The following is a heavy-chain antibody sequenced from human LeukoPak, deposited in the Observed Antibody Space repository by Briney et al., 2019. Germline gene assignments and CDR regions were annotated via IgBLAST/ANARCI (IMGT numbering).Heavy chain of an antibody. CDR2: IRTSAEGANYA. J-gene: IGHJ4*02. D-gene: IGHD3-9*01. V-gene: IGHV3-48*02. Sequence: PGGSLRLSCAASGFTFSSYPMNWVRQAPGKGLEWVSNIRTSAEGANYAYYADSVKGRVTISRDDAKNTLYLHMNSLRDDDTAVYYCASDQRYAFDYWGQGILVTVSS. CDR3: ASDQRYAFDY. CDR1: GFTFSSYP.